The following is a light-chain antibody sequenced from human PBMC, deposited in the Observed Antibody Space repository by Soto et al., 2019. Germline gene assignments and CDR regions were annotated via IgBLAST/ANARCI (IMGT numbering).Light chain of an antibody. J-gene: IGKJ5*01. Sequence: EIVMTQSPATLSVSPGGRATLSCRASQSVSSNLAWYQQKPGQSPRLLTYGASIRTTGSPARSSGSGSGTDFTLTISSLQSEDFAVYYCQQYNNWPPITFGQGTRLEIK. CDR2: GAS. V-gene: IGKV3-15*01. CDR1: QSVSSN. CDR3: QQYNNWPPIT.